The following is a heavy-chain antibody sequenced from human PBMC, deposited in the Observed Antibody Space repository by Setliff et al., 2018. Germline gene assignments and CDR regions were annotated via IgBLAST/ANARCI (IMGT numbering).Heavy chain of an antibody. V-gene: IGHV4-39*01. Sequence: PSETLSLTCTVSGGSITSSSYYWGRVRQPPGKGLEWIGTIFWSGTTYYNPSLNSRGTISVDTPRDQFSLRLSSVTAADTAVYYCARLVQWRVLGFFDYWGQGALVTVSS. CDR2: IFWSGTT. J-gene: IGHJ4*02. D-gene: IGHD6-19*01. CDR1: GGSITSSSYY. CDR3: ARLVQWRVLGFFDY.